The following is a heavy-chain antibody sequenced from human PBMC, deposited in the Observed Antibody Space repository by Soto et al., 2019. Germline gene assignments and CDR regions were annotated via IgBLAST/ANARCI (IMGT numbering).Heavy chain of an antibody. CDR2: ISYDGSGK. J-gene: IGHJ2*01. CDR3: ARDARIGTDWYFDL. Sequence: QVQLVESGGGVVQPGRSLRLSCVASGFTLGSYAIHWVRQAPGKGLEWVAAISYDGSGKYYADSVKGRFTISRDNSKNTLYLQMNSLRVEDTAVYHCARDARIGTDWYFDLWGRGTLVTVSS. V-gene: IGHV3-30-3*01. D-gene: IGHD1-26*01. CDR1: GFTLGSYA.